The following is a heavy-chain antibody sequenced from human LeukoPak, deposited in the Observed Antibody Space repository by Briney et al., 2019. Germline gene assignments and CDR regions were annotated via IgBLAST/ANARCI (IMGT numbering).Heavy chain of an antibody. CDR2: ISGSGGST. CDR3: AKGLYNWFDP. CDR1: GFTFSSYA. J-gene: IGHJ5*02. Sequence: PGRSLRLSCAASGFTFSSYAMSWVRQAPGKGLEWVSAISGSGGSTYYADSVQGRFTISRDNSKNTLYLQMNSLRAEDTAVYYCAKGLYNWFDPWGQGTLVTVSS. V-gene: IGHV3-23*01.